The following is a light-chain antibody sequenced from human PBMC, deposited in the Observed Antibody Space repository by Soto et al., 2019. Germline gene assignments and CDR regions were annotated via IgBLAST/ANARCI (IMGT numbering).Light chain of an antibody. J-gene: IGLJ1*01. V-gene: IGLV2-14*01. CDR3: SSYTSSSTRV. CDR2: EVS. CDR1: SSDVGGYNY. Sequence: QSALAQPACVSVSPGQSITISCTGTSSDVGGYNYVSWYQQHPGKAPKVMIYEVSNRPSGVSNRFSGSKSGNTASLTISGLQAEDEADYYCSSYTSSSTRVFGTGTKVTVL.